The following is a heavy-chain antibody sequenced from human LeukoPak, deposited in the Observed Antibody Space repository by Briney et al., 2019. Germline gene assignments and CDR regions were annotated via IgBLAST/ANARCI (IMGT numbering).Heavy chain of an antibody. D-gene: IGHD5-18*01. V-gene: IGHV1-18*01. CDR1: GYTFTSYG. J-gene: IGHJ3*02. CDR2: ISAYNGNT. Sequence: ASVKVSCKASGYTFTSYGISWVRQAPGQGLEWMGWISAYNGNTNYAQKLQGRVTMTTDTSTSTAYMELRSLRSDDTAVYYCARVTDTAMGSGGAFDIWGQGTMVTVSS. CDR3: ARVTDTAMGSGGAFDI.